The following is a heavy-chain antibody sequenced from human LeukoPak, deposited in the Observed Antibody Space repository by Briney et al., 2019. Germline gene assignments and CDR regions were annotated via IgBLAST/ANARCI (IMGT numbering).Heavy chain of an antibody. Sequence: GGSLRLSCAASGFTFSSYSMNWVRQAPGKGLEWVSSISSSSSYIYYADSVKGRFTISRDNAKNSLYLQMNSLRAEDTAVYYCAREGSSGAFDIWGQGTMVTVSS. V-gene: IGHV3-21*01. J-gene: IGHJ3*02. CDR2: ISSSSSYI. CDR1: GFTFSSYS. CDR3: AREGSSGAFDI. D-gene: IGHD6-13*01.